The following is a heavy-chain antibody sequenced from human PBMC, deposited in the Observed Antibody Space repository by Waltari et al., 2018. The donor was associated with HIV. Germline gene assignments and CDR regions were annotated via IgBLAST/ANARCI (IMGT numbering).Heavy chain of an antibody. CDR3: AREMSLIRVIAVAMDV. CDR1: GYSFTSHA. CDR2: VNTAHGHT. J-gene: IGHJ6*02. D-gene: IGHD6-19*01. V-gene: IGHV1-3*05. Sequence: VQLVQSGAEEKRPGASVKISCKASGYSFTSHAIHWVRQAPGQRLEWVGWVNTAHGHTKESQNFQGRVTITRDTSATTASMELNSLRSEDTAVYYCAREMSLIRVIAVAMDVWGQGTTVTVSS.